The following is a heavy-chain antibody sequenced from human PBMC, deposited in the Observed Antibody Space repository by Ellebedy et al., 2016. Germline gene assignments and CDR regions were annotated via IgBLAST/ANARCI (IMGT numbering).Heavy chain of an antibody. CDR2: ISSSSGTI. D-gene: IGHD3-10*01. CDR3: ARGCITMVRGVIAVYYYYYMGV. CDR1: GFTFSNYS. V-gene: IGHV3-48*02. Sequence: GGSLRLSCAAPGFTFSNYSMNWVRQAPGKGLEWVSYISSSSGTIYYADSVRGRFTISRDNAKNSLFLQMNSLRDEDTAVYYCARGCITMVRGVIAVYYYYYMGVWGKGTTVTVSS. J-gene: IGHJ6*03.